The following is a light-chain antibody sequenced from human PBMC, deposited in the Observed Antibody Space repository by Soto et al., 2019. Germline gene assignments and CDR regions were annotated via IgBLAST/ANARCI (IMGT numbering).Light chain of an antibody. J-gene: IGLJ1*01. Sequence: QSALTQPASVSGSPGPSITISCTGTSSDVGGYNYVSWYQQHPGKAPKLMIYDVSNRPSGVSNRFSGSKSGNTASLTISGLQAEDEADYYCSSYTSSSTLDVFGTGTQLTVL. V-gene: IGLV2-14*01. CDR2: DVS. CDR1: SSDVGGYNY. CDR3: SSYTSSSTLDV.